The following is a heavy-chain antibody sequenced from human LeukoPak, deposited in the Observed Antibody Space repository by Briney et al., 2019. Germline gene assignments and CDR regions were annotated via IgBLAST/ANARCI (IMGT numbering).Heavy chain of an antibody. V-gene: IGHV3-53*01. J-gene: IGHJ4*02. CDR3: ARVGTAMVLDY. CDR2: IYSGGST. Sequence: PGGSLRLSCAAPGFTVSSNYMSWVRQAPGKGLEWVSVIYSGGSTYYADSVKGRFTISRDNSKNTLYLQMNSLRAEDTAVYYCARVGTAMVLDYWGQGTLVTVSS. D-gene: IGHD5-18*01. CDR1: GFTVSSNY.